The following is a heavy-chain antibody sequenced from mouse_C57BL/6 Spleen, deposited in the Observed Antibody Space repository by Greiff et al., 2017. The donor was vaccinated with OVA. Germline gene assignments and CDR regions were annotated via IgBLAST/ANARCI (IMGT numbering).Heavy chain of an antibody. D-gene: IGHD2-3*01. CDR3: ARLYDAWFAY. CDR2: IHPNSGSS. Sequence: VKLQESGAELVKPGASVKLSCKASGYTFTSYWMHWVKQRPGQGLEWIGMIHPNSGSSNYNEKFKSKATLTVDKSSSTAYMQLSSLTSEDSAVYYCARLYDAWFAYWGQGTLVTVSA. CDR1: GYTFTSYW. J-gene: IGHJ3*01. V-gene: IGHV1-64*01.